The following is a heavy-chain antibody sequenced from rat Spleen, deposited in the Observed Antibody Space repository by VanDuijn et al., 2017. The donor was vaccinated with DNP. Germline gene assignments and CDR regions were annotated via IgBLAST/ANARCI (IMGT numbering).Heavy chain of an antibody. Sequence: EVKLVESGGGLVQPGSSLKLSCTASGFNFNDYWMGWVRQAPGKGLEWIGKINKDSSTINYSPSLKDKFTISRDNAQNTLYLQMSKLGYEDTAIYYCVREIFGVDYWGQGVMVTVSS. CDR1: GFNFNDYW. D-gene: IGHD4-3*01. CDR2: INKDSSTI. CDR3: VREIFGVDY. V-gene: IGHV4-2*01. J-gene: IGHJ2*01.